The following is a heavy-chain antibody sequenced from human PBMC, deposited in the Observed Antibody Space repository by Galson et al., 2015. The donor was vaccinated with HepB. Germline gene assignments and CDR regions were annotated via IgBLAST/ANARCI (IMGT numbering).Heavy chain of an antibody. V-gene: IGHV1-18*01. CDR3: ARDDYFYDSSGYYTFDI. D-gene: IGHD3-22*01. CDR1: GYTFTAYG. J-gene: IGHJ3*02. CDR2: ISTYNFNT. Sequence: SVKVSCKASGYTFTAYGISWVRQAPGQGLEWMGWISTYNFNTNFAQRLQDRVTMTTDTATSTAYMELRSLGSDDTAVYYCARDDYFYDSSGYYTFDIWGQGTMVTVSS.